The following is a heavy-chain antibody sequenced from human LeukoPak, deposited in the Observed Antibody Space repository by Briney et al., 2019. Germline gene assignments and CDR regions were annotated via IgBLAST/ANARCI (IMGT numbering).Heavy chain of an antibody. D-gene: IGHD2-2*02. J-gene: IGHJ4*02. Sequence: SETLSLTCTVSGGSISSSSYYWGWIRQPPGKGLEWIGSIYYSGSTYYNPSLKSRVTISVDTSKNQFSLKLSSVPAADTAVYYCARHRSYLSYFDYWGQGTLVTVSS. V-gene: IGHV4-39*01. CDR1: GGSISSSSYY. CDR3: ARHRSYLSYFDY. CDR2: IYYSGST.